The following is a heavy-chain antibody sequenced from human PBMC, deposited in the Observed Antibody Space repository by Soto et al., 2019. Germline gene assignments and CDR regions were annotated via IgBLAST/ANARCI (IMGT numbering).Heavy chain of an antibody. CDR1: GHTFAKYG. CDR2: ISAYNWNT. Sequence: QVQLVQSGAEVKKPGASVKVSCKASGHTFAKYGITWVRQAPGQGFEWMGWISAYNWNTKYAQKFQGRVTMTTDTSTTIAYMELRSLISDDTAVYYCARSGGGNYWGNWVDPWGQGTLVTVYS. V-gene: IGHV1-18*01. J-gene: IGHJ5*02. CDR3: ARSGGGNYWGNWVDP. D-gene: IGHD7-27*01.